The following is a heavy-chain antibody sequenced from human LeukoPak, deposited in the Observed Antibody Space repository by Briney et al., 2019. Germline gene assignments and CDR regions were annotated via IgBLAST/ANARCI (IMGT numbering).Heavy chain of an antibody. V-gene: IGHV3-30*02. CDR3: AKDQGLYDFWSGSTVDYFDY. CDR1: GFTFSSYG. J-gene: IGHJ4*02. CDR2: IRYDGSNK. Sequence: TGGSLRLSCAASGFTFSSYGMHWVRQAPGKGLEWVAFIRYDGSNKYYADSVKGRFTISRDNSKNTLYLQMNSLRAEDTAVYYCAKDQGLYDFWSGSTVDYFDYWGQGTLVTVSS. D-gene: IGHD3-3*01.